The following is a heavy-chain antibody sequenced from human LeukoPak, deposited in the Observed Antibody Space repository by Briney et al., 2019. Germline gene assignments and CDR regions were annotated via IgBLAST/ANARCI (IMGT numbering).Heavy chain of an antibody. CDR2: IWYDGSNK. D-gene: IGHD3-22*01. CDR3: AKYDNSGRAGGY. Sequence: GGSLRLSCAASGFTFSNYGMHWVRQAPGKGLEWVAVIWYDGSNKYYADPVKGRFTISRDNSRNTLYLQMNSLRAEDTAMYYCAKYDNSGRAGGYWGQGTLVTVSS. CDR1: GFTFSNYG. V-gene: IGHV3-33*06. J-gene: IGHJ4*02.